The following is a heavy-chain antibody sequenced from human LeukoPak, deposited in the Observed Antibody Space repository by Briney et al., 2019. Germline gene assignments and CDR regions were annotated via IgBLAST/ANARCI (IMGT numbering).Heavy chain of an antibody. J-gene: IGHJ4*02. CDR3: ARGAHRLEWPPYYFDY. CDR2: IIPIFGTA. D-gene: IGHD3-3*01. Sequence: GASVKVSCKASGGTFSSYAISWVRQAPGQGLEWMGGIIPIFGTANYAQKFQGRVTITADESTSTAYMELSSLRSEDTAVYYCARGAHRLEWPPYYFDYWGQGTLVTVSS. CDR1: GGTFSSYA. V-gene: IGHV1-69*13.